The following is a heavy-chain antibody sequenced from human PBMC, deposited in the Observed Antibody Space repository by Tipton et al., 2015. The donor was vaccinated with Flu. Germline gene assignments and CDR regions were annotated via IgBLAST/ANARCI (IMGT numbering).Heavy chain of an antibody. D-gene: IGHD5-18*01. CDR3: ARDRSLASGAMVD. Sequence: TLSLTCAVFGDSVSTDFYYWSWLRQPPGKGLEWIGYVYYTGTTKYNPSLQSRVTVSVGRAKKYFSLKLSSVSAADTAVYFCARDRSLASGAMVDWGQGTRVTVSS. J-gene: IGHJ4*02. CDR1: GDSVSTDFYY. CDR2: VYYTGTT. V-gene: IGHV4-61*03.